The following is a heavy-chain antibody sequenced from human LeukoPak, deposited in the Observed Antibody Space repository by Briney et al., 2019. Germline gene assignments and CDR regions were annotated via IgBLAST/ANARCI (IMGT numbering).Heavy chain of an antibody. V-gene: IGHV3-30*03. D-gene: IGHD6-13*01. J-gene: IGHJ6*02. CDR3: ASIPGGQQLVLHHYYYYGMDV. CDR1: GFTFSSYG. CDR2: ISYDGSNK. Sequence: GGSLRLSCAASGFTFSSYGMHWVRQAPGKGLEWVAVISYDGSNKYYADSVKGRFTISRDNSKNTLYLQMNSLRAEDTAVYYCASIPGGQQLVLHHYYYYGMDVWGQGTTVTVSS.